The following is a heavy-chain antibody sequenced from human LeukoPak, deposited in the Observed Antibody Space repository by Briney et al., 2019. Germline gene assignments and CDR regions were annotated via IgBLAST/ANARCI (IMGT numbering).Heavy chain of an antibody. J-gene: IGHJ4*02. CDR1: GFTFSSYA. CDR3: ARAAYDSSGYLTL. CDR2: IWYDGTNK. D-gene: IGHD3-22*01. V-gene: IGHV3-33*08. Sequence: GGSLRLSCAASGFTFSSYAMSWVRQASVEGLEWVAVIWYDGTNKYYADSVKGRFTISRDSSKNTLYLQMNNLRAEDTALYYCARAAYDSSGYLTLCGQGTLVTVSS.